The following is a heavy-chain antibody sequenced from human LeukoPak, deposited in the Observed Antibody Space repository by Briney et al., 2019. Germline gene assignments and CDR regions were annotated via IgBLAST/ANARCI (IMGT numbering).Heavy chain of an antibody. V-gene: IGHV4-59*01. D-gene: IGHD3-3*01. CDR3: ASREAYYDFWSGYYNY. Sequence: PSETLSLTCTVSGGSISSYYWSWIRQPPGKGLEWIGYIYYSGSTNYNPSLKSRVTISVDTSKNQFSLKLSSVTAADTAVYYCASREAYYDFWSGYYNYWGQGTLVTVSS. J-gene: IGHJ4*02. CDR1: GGSISSYY. CDR2: IYYSGST.